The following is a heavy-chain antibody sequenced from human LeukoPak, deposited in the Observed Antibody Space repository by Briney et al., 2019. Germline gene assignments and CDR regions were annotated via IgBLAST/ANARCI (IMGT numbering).Heavy chain of an antibody. D-gene: IGHD5-18*01. Sequence: GESLKISCKGCGYSFTSYWIGWVRQMPGKGLEWMGIIYPGDSDTRYSPSFQGQVTISADKSISTAYLQWSSLKASDTAMYYCARRVYSATLVSPFDYWGQGTLVTVSS. CDR1: GYSFTSYW. CDR2: IYPGDSDT. V-gene: IGHV5-51*01. CDR3: ARRVYSATLVSPFDY. J-gene: IGHJ4*02.